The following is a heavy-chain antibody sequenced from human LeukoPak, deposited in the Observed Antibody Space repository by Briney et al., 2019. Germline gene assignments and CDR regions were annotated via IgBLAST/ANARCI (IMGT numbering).Heavy chain of an antibody. D-gene: IGHD3-16*01. Sequence: GGSLRLSCAASGFTVSSNYMSWVRQAPGKGLEWVSVIYSGGSTYYADSVMSRVTISRDNSKNTPYLQLNSMRAADTTAYYCSGDSPVGFWDAYMEVWGKGATGTASS. CDR2: IYSGGST. CDR1: GFTVSSNY. V-gene: IGHV3-53*01. CDR3: SGDSPVGFWDAYMEV. J-gene: IGHJ6*03.